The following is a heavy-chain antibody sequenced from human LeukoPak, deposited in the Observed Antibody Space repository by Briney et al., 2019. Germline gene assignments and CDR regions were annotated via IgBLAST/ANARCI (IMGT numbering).Heavy chain of an antibody. CDR3: AKAGPYYSDS. J-gene: IGHJ4*02. CDR1: GFTFNNYG. V-gene: IGHV3-23*01. CDR2: IIASGDDT. Sequence: GGSLRLSCAASGFTFNNYGMSWVRQAPGMGLEWVSTIIASGDDTYYADSVKGRFTISRDNSKNTLFLQMNSLTAEDTAVYYCAKAGPYYSDSWGQGTLVTVSS.